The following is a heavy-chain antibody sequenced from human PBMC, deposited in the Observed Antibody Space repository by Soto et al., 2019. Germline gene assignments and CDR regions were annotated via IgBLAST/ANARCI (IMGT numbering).Heavy chain of an antibody. CDR2: ISPMFGAA. Sequence: QVQLVQSGAEMKKPGSSVKVSCQSSGGTFNTYAMNWVRQAPGQGPERMGDISPMFGAANYAPKFQGRVTIAADESTVTSYMQLSSLTSEDTALYFCAREVQVHTPAFVYWGQGTRVTVSS. CDR1: GGTFNTYA. D-gene: IGHD3-10*01. V-gene: IGHV1-69*19. CDR3: AREVQVHTPAFVY. J-gene: IGHJ4*02.